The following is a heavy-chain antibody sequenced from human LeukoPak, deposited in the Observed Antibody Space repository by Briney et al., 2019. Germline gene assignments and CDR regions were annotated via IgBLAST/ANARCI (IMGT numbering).Heavy chain of an antibody. Sequence: MAGGSLRLSCAASGFSFSSYAMNWVRQAPGKGLEWVSSISSSSSYIYYADSVKGRFTISRDNAENSLYLQMNSLRAEDTAVYYCASSTVVAATFFYYYYYYMDVWGKGTTVTVSS. V-gene: IGHV3-21*01. CDR1: GFSFSSYA. J-gene: IGHJ6*03. CDR3: ASSTVVAATFFYYYYYYMDV. CDR2: ISSSSSYI. D-gene: IGHD2-15*01.